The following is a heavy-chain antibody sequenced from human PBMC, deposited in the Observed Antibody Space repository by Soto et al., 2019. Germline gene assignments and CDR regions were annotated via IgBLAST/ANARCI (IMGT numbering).Heavy chain of an antibody. CDR1: GFTFSSYA. CDR3: ARDPPYSSSRPRDFDY. J-gene: IGHJ4*02. Sequence: QVQLVESGGGVVQPGRSLRLSCAASGFTFSSYAMHWVRQAPGKGLEWVAVISYDGSNKYYADSVKGRFTISRDKSKNTLYLQMNSLRAEDTAVYYCARDPPYSSSRPRDFDYWGQGTLVTVSS. V-gene: IGHV3-30-3*01. CDR2: ISYDGSNK. D-gene: IGHD6-13*01.